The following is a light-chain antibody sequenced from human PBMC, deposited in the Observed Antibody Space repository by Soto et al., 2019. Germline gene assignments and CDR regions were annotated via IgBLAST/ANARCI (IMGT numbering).Light chain of an antibody. V-gene: IGLV1-40*01. CDR3: QSYDSSLSVV. CDR1: SSNIGAGYD. CDR2: GNS. Sequence: QSVLTQPPSVSGAPGQRVTISCTGSSSNIGAGYDVHWYQQVPGTAPNLLIYGNSNRTSGVPDRFSCSKSGTAASLAITGLQDDDEADYYCQSYDSSLSVVFGGGTKLTVL. J-gene: IGLJ2*01.